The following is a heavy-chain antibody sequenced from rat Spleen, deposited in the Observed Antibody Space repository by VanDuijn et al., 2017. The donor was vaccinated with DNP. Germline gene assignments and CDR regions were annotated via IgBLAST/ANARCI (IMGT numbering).Heavy chain of an antibody. Sequence: EVQLVESDGGLVQPGRSLKLSCAASGFTFSNYGMAWVRQAPKKGLEWVAYISYDGGNTLYRDSVKGRFTISRDNAKSALYLQMDSLRSEDTATYYCTTEYYGYWFTYWGQGTLVTVSS. CDR3: TTEYYGYWFTY. D-gene: IGHD1-7*01. J-gene: IGHJ3*01. CDR2: ISYDGGNT. CDR1: GFTFSNYG. V-gene: IGHV5-20*01.